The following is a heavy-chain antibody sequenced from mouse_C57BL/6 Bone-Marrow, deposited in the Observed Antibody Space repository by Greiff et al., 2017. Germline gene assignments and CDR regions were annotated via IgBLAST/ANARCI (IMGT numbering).Heavy chain of an antibody. CDR2: INPYNGGT. J-gene: IGHJ1*03. CDR1: GYTFTDYY. D-gene: IGHD2-3*01. Sequence: EVQLQQSGPVLVKPGASVKMSCKASGYTFTDYYMNWVKQSHGKSLEWIGVINPYNGGTSYNQKFKGKATLTVDKSSSTAYMELNSLTSEDSAVYYCARRWLLWYFDVWGTGTTVTVSS. CDR3: ARRWLLWYFDV. V-gene: IGHV1-19*01.